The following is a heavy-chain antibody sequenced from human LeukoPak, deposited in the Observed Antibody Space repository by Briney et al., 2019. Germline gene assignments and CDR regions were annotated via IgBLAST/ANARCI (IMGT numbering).Heavy chain of an antibody. CDR3: ARGDDSSGYYDYYYGMDV. Sequence: SETLSLTCTVSGGSISSGGYYWSWIRQHPGKGLEWIGYIYYSGSTYYNPSLKSRVTISVDTSKNQFSLKLSSVTAADTAVYYCARGDDSSGYYDYYYGMDVWGQGTTVTVSS. V-gene: IGHV4-31*03. J-gene: IGHJ6*02. CDR1: GGSISSGGYY. D-gene: IGHD3-22*01. CDR2: IYYSGST.